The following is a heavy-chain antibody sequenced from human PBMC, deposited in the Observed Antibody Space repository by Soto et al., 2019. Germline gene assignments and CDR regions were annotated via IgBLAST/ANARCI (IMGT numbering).Heavy chain of an antibody. CDR1: GGSISSGDYY. Sequence: SETLSLTCTVSGGSISSGDYYWSWIRQPPGKGLEWIGYIYYSGSTYYNPSLKSRVTISVDTSKNQFSLKLSSVTAAGTAVYYCARDDCSSTSCYRNNWFDPWGQGTLVTVSS. CDR2: IYYSGST. J-gene: IGHJ5*02. CDR3: ARDDCSSTSCYRNNWFDP. V-gene: IGHV4-30-4*01. D-gene: IGHD2-2*02.